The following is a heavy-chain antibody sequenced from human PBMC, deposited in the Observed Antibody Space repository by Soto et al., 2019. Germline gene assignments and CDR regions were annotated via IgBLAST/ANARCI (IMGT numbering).Heavy chain of an antibody. CDR1: GFTFSSYS. V-gene: IGHV3-21*01. CDR3: ARDVIAAAGYDY. Sequence: GGSLRLSCAASGFTFSSYSMNWVRQAPGKGPEWVSSISSSSSYIYYADSVKGRFTISRDNAKNSLYLQMNSLRAEDTAVYYCARDVIAAAGYDYWGQGTLVTVSS. D-gene: IGHD6-13*01. CDR2: ISSSSSYI. J-gene: IGHJ4*02.